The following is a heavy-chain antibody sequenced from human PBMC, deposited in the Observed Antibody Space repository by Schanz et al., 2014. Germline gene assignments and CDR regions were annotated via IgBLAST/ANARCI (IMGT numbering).Heavy chain of an antibody. Sequence: VQSVHSGTEVQKLGASVKVSCKASGYTFTSYGINWVRQAPGQGLEWMGWISTSNGNTNYIQKLQGRVTMTTDTSTSTAYMELRSLRSDDTAVYYCARGGYSSGWYDRDIAHFDYWGQGTLVTVSS. CDR2: ISTSNGNT. V-gene: IGHV1-18*01. D-gene: IGHD6-19*01. CDR3: ARGGYSSGWYDRDIAHFDY. J-gene: IGHJ4*02. CDR1: GYTFTSYG.